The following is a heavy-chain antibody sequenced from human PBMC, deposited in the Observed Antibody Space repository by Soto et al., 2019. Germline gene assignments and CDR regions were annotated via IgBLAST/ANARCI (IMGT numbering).Heavy chain of an antibody. J-gene: IGHJ6*02. Sequence: ASVKVSCKASGGTFSSYAISWVRQAPGQGLEWMGGIIPIFGTANYAQKFQGRVTITADESTSTAYMELGSLRSEDTAVYYCARGHPRLRFLEWLTEQVYGSGSYYYYYYGMDVWGQGTTVTVSS. CDR2: IIPIFGTA. CDR3: ARGHPRLRFLEWLTEQVYGSGSYYYYYYGMDV. V-gene: IGHV1-69*13. D-gene: IGHD3-3*01. CDR1: GGTFSSYA.